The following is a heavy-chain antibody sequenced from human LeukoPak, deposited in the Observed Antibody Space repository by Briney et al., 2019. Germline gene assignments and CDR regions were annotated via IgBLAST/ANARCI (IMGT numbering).Heavy chain of an antibody. CDR1: GFTVSSNY. J-gene: IGHJ4*02. Sequence: GGSLRLSCAASGFTVSSNYMSWVRQAPGKGLEWVSVIYSGGSTYYADSVKGRFTISRDNSKNTLYLQMNSLRAEDTAVYYCARVGYCSSTSCWNFDYWGQGTLVTVSS. V-gene: IGHV3-66*01. CDR3: ARVGYCSSTSCWNFDY. D-gene: IGHD2-2*01. CDR2: IYSGGST.